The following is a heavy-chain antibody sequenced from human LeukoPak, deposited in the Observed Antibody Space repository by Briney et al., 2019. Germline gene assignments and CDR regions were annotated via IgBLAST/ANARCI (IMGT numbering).Heavy chain of an antibody. J-gene: IGHJ5*02. CDR1: GFTFSSYG. CDR2: ISYDGSNK. CDR3: AKDFRPSGLDP. V-gene: IGHV3-30*18. D-gene: IGHD6-6*01. Sequence: GRSLRLSCAASGFTFSSYGMHWVRQAPGKGLXWVAVISYDGSNKYYADSVKGRFTISRDNSKNTLYLQMNSLRAEDTAVYYCAKDFRPSGLDPWGQGTLVTVSS.